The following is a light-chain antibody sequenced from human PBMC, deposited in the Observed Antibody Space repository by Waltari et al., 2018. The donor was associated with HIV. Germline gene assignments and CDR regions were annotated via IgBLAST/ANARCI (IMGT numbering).Light chain of an antibody. V-gene: IGKV3-11*01. CDR2: YAS. CDR1: ESVGTY. CDR3: QQRRNWPRVT. J-gene: IGKJ3*01. Sequence: EIVLTQSPATLSSSPGQKVILSCRASESVGTYLALYQHKTGQGPGLLIYYASNRAIGTPPRFSGVGSGTDFTLTISGLETEDFAVYYCQQRRNWPRVTFGPGTTV.